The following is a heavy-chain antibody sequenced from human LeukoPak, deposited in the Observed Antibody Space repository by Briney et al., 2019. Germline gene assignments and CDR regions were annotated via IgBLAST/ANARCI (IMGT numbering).Heavy chain of an antibody. CDR3: AGIPVFGVVLHQEPV. D-gene: IGHD3-3*01. CDR2: FIPILGTA. CDR1: GGTFSDYA. V-gene: IGHV1-69*10. J-gene: IGHJ6*04. Sequence: ASVKVSCEASGGTFSDYALNWVRQAPGQGLEWMGVFIPILGTANSTQKFQGRVTITADISTNTVYMELSSLRSEDTAVYFCAGIPVFGVVLHQEPVWGKGTTVTVSS.